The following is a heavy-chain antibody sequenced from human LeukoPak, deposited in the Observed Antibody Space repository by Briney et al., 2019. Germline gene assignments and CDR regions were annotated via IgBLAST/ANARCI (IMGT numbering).Heavy chain of an antibody. CDR2: INHSGST. Sequence: SETLSLTCAVYGGSFSGYYWSWIRQPPGKGLEWIGEINHSGSTNYNPSLKSRVTISVDTSKNQFSLKLSSVTAADTAVYYCARGRWDYYDSSGYYYDYWGQGTLVTVSS. J-gene: IGHJ4*02. D-gene: IGHD3-22*01. CDR1: GGSFSGYY. V-gene: IGHV4-34*01. CDR3: ARGRWDYYDSSGYYYDY.